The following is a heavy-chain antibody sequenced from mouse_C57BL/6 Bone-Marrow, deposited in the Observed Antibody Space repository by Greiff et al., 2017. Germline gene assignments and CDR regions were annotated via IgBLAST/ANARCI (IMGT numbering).Heavy chain of an antibody. V-gene: IGHV1-64*01. CDR1: GYTFTSYW. D-gene: IGHD1-1*01. J-gene: IGHJ4*01. CDR2: IHPNSGST. Sequence: QVQLQQPGAELVKPGASVKLSCKASGYTFTSYWMHWVKQRPGQGLEWIGMIHPNSGSTNYNEKFKSKATLTVDKSSSTAYMQLSSLTSADSAVYYCARWGYYGDYAMDYWGQGTSVTVSS. CDR3: ARWGYYGDYAMDY.